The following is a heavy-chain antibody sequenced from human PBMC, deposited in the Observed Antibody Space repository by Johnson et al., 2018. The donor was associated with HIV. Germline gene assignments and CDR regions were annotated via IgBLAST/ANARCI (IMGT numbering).Heavy chain of an antibody. D-gene: IGHD3/OR15-3a*01. Sequence: VQLVESGGGLVKPGGSVRLSCAVSGLTFTNAWMNWVRQAPGKGLEWVGCIRSKAYGGTTEYAAAVKGRFTISRDDSKSIAYLQMNSLKTEDTAVYYCTSDRSQAVDRPLDAFDIWGQGTMVTVSS. CDR2: IRSKAYGGTT. J-gene: IGHJ3*02. V-gene: IGHV3-49*04. CDR3: TSDRSQAVDRPLDAFDI. CDR1: GLTFTNAW.